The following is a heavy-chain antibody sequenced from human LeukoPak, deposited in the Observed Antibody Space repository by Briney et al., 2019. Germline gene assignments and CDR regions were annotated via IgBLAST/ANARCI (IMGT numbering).Heavy chain of an antibody. CDR3: ARDGVGIAAAGLFDY. Sequence: GGSLRLSCAASGFKFGDFYMTWIRQAPGKGLEWVSYISSSSSVIKYADSVKGRFTISRDNAKNSLYLQMNSLRAEDTAVYYCARDGVGIAAAGLFDYWGQGTLVTVSS. D-gene: IGHD6-13*01. V-gene: IGHV3-11*01. CDR1: GFKFGDFY. CDR2: ISSSSSVI. J-gene: IGHJ4*02.